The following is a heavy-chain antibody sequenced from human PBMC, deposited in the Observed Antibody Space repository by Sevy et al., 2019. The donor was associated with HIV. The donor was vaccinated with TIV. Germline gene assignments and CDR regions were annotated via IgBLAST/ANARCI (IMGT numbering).Heavy chain of an antibody. V-gene: IGHV4-61*02. D-gene: IGHD6-19*01. J-gene: IGHJ4*02. CDR3: AGRIAVAAFDY. CDR2: IYTSGTT. CDR1: GGSFGSSSYY. Sequence: SETLSLTRTVSGGSFGSSSYYWNWIRQPAGKGLEWIGRIYTSGTTNYNPSLKSRVTMSVDTSKNQFSLKLSSVTAADTAVYYCAGRIAVAAFDYWGQGNLVTVSS.